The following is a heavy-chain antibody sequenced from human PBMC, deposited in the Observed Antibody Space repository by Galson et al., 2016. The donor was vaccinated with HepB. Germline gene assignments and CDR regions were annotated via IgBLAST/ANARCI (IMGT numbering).Heavy chain of an antibody. CDR2: IYWDDDE. Sequence: ALVKPTQTLTLTCSFSGFSLSTPGVGVGWLRQPPGKALEWLALIYWDDDEGYSPSLQSRLTITKDTSENQVVLTMTNMDPVDTGTYYCAHRRPSETGRPPPKYFDSWGQGTLVTVSS. CDR3: AHRRPSETGRPPPKYFDS. J-gene: IGHJ4*02. V-gene: IGHV2-5*02. CDR1: GFSLSTPGVG. D-gene: IGHD3-9*01.